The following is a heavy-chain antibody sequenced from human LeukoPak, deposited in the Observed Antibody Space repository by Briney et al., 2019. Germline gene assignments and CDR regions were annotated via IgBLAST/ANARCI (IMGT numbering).Heavy chain of an antibody. CDR3: ASHCSGGSCSDDAFDI. CDR1: GFTFDDYG. V-gene: IGHV3-20*04. D-gene: IGHD2-15*01. CDR2: FNWNGGST. Sequence: GGSLRLSCAASGFTFDDYGMSWVRQAPGKGLEWVSGFNWNGGSTGYADSVKGGFTISRDNAKNSLYLQMNSLRAEDTALYYCASHCSGGSCSDDAFDIWGQGRMVTVSS. J-gene: IGHJ3*02.